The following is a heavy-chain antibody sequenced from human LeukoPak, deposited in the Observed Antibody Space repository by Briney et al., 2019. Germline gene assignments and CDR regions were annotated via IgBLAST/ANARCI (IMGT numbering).Heavy chain of an antibody. CDR1: GGSISSSSYY. J-gene: IGHJ4*02. CDR3: ARGPVEGSPFDY. CDR2: IYYSGST. D-gene: IGHD1-1*01. V-gene: IGHV4-39*07. Sequence: SETLSLTCTVSGGSISSSSYYWGWIRQPPGKGLEWIGSIYYSGSTYYNPSLKSRVTISVDTSKNQFSLKLSSVTAADTAVYYCARGPVEGSPFDYWGQGTLVTVSS.